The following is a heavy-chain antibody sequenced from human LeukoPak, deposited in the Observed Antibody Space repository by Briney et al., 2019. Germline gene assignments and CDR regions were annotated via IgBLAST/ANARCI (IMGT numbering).Heavy chain of an antibody. Sequence: GSLRLSCAASGFTFSSYAMSWVRQAPGKGLEWVSAISGSGGSTYYADSVKGRFTISRDNSKNTLYLQMNSLRAEDTAVYYCAKDLGAYSSSWYYFDYWGQGTLVTVSS. J-gene: IGHJ4*02. V-gene: IGHV3-23*01. D-gene: IGHD6-13*01. CDR2: ISGSGGST. CDR1: GFTFSSYA. CDR3: AKDLGAYSSSWYYFDY.